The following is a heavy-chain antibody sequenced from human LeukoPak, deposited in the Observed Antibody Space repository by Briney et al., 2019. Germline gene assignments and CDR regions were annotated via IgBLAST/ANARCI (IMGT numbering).Heavy chain of an antibody. CDR3: ARPAALRTGGYYFDY. J-gene: IGHJ4*02. Sequence: GGSLRLSCAASGFTFSDHYMDWVRRAPGKGLEWVGRTRNKANSYTTEYAASVKGRFTISRDDSKNSLYLQMNSLKTEDTAVYYCARPAALRTGGYYFDYWGQGTLVTVSS. D-gene: IGHD4-17*01. V-gene: IGHV3-72*01. CDR1: GFTFSDHY. CDR2: TRNKANSYTT.